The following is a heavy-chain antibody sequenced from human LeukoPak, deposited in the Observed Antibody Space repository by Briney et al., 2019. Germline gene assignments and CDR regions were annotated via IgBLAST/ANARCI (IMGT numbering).Heavy chain of an antibody. Sequence: GASVKVSCKTSGYTFTDDYMQWVRQAPGQGLEWMGWINPDSGFTNYAQKFQGRMAMTRDASISTAYMELRRLRPDDTAVYYCAPTPEAYTSNWNVWGRGTLVTVSS. CDR3: APTPEAYTSNWNV. D-gene: IGHD1-1*01. CDR1: GYTFTDDY. CDR2: INPDSGFT. V-gene: IGHV1-2*02. J-gene: IGHJ4*02.